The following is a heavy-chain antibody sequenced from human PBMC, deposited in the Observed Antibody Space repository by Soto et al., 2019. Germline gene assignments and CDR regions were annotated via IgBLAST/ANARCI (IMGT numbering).Heavy chain of an antibody. CDR3: AKDPGYSYGYDY. V-gene: IGHV3-23*01. CDR2: ISGSGGST. Sequence: GGSLRLSCAASGFTYSRYAMSLVRQASGKGLEWVSAISGSGGSTYYADSVKGRFTISRDNSKNTLYLQMNSLRAEDTAVYYCAKDPGYSYGYDYWGQGTLVTVSS. CDR1: GFTYSRYA. D-gene: IGHD5-18*01. J-gene: IGHJ4*02.